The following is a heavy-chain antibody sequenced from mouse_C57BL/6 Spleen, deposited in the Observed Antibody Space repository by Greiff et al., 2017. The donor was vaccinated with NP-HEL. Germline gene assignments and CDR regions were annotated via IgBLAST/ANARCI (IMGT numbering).Heavy chain of an antibody. V-gene: IGHV14-1*01. CDR1: GFNIKDYY. J-gene: IGHJ2*01. D-gene: IGHD1-1*01. CDR2: LDPEDGDT. Sequence: VQLQQSGAELVRPGASVKLSCTASGFNIKDYYMHWVKQRPEQGLEWIGRLDPEDGDTEYAPKFQGKATMTADTSSNTAYLQLSSLTSEDTAVYYCTTITTVVATPFDYWGQGTTLTVSS. CDR3: TTITTVVATPFDY.